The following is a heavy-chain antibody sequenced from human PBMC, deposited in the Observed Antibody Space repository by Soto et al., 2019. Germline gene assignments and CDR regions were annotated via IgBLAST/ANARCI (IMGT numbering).Heavy chain of an antibody. CDR1: GGPINSPDYY. J-gene: IGHJ5*02. Sequence: QVQLQESGPGLVKPSQTLSLTCTVSGGPINSPDYYWTWIRQSPGKGLEWIGYLYFNGGTQYNPSLRTPLSMSLDTSKKHFSLKMRSVTAADTAVYYCARGISKYSSWYEPHTWFDAWGPGVLVTVSS. CDR3: ARGISKYSSWYEPHTWFDA. CDR2: LYFNGGT. D-gene: IGHD6-13*01. V-gene: IGHV4-30-4*01.